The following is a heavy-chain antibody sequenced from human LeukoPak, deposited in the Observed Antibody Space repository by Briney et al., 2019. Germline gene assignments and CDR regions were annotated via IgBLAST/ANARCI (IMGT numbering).Heavy chain of an antibody. CDR1: GGSISSYY. Sequence: SETLSLTCTVSGGSISSYYWSWIRQPPGKGLEWIGYIYYSGSTNYNPSLKSRVTISVDTSKNQFSLKLSSVTAADTAVYYCATRIAAAGAFDYWGQGTLVIVSS. D-gene: IGHD6-13*01. CDR3: ATRIAAAGAFDY. CDR2: IYYSGST. V-gene: IGHV4-59*01. J-gene: IGHJ4*02.